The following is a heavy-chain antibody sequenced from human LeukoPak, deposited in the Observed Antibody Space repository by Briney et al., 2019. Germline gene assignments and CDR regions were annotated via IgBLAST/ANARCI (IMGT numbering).Heavy chain of an antibody. J-gene: IGHJ3*02. Sequence: PGRSLRLSCAAAGFTFDNYAMHWVRQTPGKGLEWVSGISWNSGNIGYADSVKGRFTISRDNTKNSLYLHMNSLRVEDTAVYYCAGFGGDAFDIWGQGTMVTVSS. CDR1: GFTFDNYA. CDR2: ISWNSGNI. D-gene: IGHD3-16*01. V-gene: IGHV3-9*01. CDR3: AGFGGDAFDI.